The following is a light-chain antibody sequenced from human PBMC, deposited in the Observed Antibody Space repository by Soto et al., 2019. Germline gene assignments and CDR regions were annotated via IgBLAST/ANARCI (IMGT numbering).Light chain of an antibody. CDR1: SSDVGGYNY. CDR3: SSYTSSSTVI. V-gene: IGLV2-14*01. J-gene: IGLJ2*01. Sequence: QSALTQPRSVSGSPGQSITISCTGTSSDVGGYNYVSWYQQHSGNAPKLMIYEVSNRPSGVSNRFAGSKSGNTASLTISGLQAEDEADYYCSSYTSSSTVIFGEGTKVTVL. CDR2: EVS.